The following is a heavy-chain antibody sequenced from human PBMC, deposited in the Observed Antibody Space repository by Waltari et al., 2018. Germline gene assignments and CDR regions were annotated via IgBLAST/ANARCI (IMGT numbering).Heavy chain of an antibody. CDR3: AKVCEVVYDFWSGYPYYFDY. V-gene: IGHV3-23*01. CDR2: ISGSGGST. Sequence: EVQLLESGGGLVQPGGSLRLSCAASGFTFSSYAMSWVRQDPGKGLGWVSAISGSGGSTYYADSVKGRFTISRDNSKNTLYLQMNSLRAEDTAVYYCAKVCEVVYDFWSGYPYYFDYWGQGTLVTVSS. D-gene: IGHD3-3*01. J-gene: IGHJ4*02. CDR1: GFTFSSYA.